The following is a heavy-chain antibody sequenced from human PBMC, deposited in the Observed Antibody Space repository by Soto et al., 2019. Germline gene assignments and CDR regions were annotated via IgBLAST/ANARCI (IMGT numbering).Heavy chain of an antibody. CDR3: ARDLAAVPRAFDY. V-gene: IGHV4-59*01. J-gene: IGHJ4*02. Sequence: PETLSPTCTVSGGSISSYYWSWIRQPPGKGLXWIXSVXXTXTXXXHXXLKSRVTISVDTSKTQCSRNLRSVTAAETAVYYCARDLAAVPRAFDYWGRGTLVTVSS. CDR1: GGSISSYY. CDR2: VXXTXTX. D-gene: IGHD6-13*01.